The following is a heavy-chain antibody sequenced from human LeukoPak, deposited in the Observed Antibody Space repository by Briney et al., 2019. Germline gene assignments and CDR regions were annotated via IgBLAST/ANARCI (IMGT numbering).Heavy chain of an antibody. CDR2: ISAYNGNT. V-gene: IGHV1-18*01. J-gene: IGHJ4*02. D-gene: IGHD2-21*02. Sequence: GASVKVSCKASGYTFTSYGISWVRQPPGQGLEWVGWISAYNGNTNYAQKLQVRITMTTDTSTSTADMELRSLRSDDTAVYYCASDGPYCGGDCLDYWGQGTLVTVSS. CDR3: ASDGPYCGGDCLDY. CDR1: GYTFTSYG.